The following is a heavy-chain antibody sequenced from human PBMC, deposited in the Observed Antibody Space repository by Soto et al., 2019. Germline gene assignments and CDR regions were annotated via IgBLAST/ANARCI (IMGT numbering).Heavy chain of an antibody. CDR2: IYYSGST. V-gene: IGHV4-31*03. Sequence: SETLSLTCTVSGGSISSGGYYWSWIRQHPGKGLEWIGYIYYSGSTYYNPSLKSRVTISVDTSKNQFSLKLSSVTAADTAVYYRAREGELVRIDYWGQGTLVTVSS. J-gene: IGHJ4*02. D-gene: IGHD6-13*01. CDR3: AREGELVRIDY. CDR1: GGSISSGGYY.